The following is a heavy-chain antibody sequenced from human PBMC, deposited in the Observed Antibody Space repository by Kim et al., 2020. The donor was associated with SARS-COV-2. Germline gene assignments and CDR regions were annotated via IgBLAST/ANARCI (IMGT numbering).Heavy chain of an antibody. D-gene: IGHD3-9*01. J-gene: IGHJ4*02. CDR3: ARVLPTLLTGYYYDY. Sequence: GGSLRLSCAASGFTFSSYEMNWVRQAPGKGLEWVSYISSSGSTIYYADSVKGRFTISRDNAKNSLYLQMNSLRAEDTAVYYCARVLPTLLTGYYYDYWGQGTLVTASS. CDR2: ISSSGSTI. CDR1: GFTFSSYE. V-gene: IGHV3-48*03.